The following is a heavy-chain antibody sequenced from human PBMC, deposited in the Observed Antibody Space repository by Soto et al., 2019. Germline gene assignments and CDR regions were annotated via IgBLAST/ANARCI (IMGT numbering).Heavy chain of an antibody. CDR3: AGHQGVGPLL. CDR2: IWHDATQK. Sequence: QEQLVASGGGVFQPGRSLRLSCAAPGIRFSFNGMHWVRQPPGKGLEWVAIIWHDATQKYYAESVKGRFTVSRDNSENMFYLQMDSLRDEDTAVYYCAGHQGVGPLLWGQGILVTVSS. D-gene: IGHD3-10*01. J-gene: IGHJ4*02. V-gene: IGHV3-33*03. CDR1: GIRFSFNG.